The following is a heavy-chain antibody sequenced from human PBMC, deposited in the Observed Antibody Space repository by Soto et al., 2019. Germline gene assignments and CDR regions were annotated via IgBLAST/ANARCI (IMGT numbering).Heavy chain of an antibody. CDR3: ARVPGTTRYWDY. V-gene: IGHV3-23*01. D-gene: IGHD3-10*01. Sequence: GGSLRLSCAASGFTFATYGMSWVRQAPGKGLEWVSGISGSGGSTYYADSVKGRFTISRDNAENSLYLQMNSLSAEDTAVYYCARVPGTTRYWDYWGQGILVTVPQ. CDR1: GFTFATYG. J-gene: IGHJ4*02. CDR2: ISGSGGST.